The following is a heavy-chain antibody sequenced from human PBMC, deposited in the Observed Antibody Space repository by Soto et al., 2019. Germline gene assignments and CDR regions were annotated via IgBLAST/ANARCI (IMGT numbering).Heavy chain of an antibody. CDR2: INPSGGST. V-gene: IGHV1-46*01. J-gene: IGHJ4*02. Sequence: ASVKVSCKASGDTFTSYYMHFVRQAAGQGLECMGIINPSGGSTSYAQKFQGRVTMTRDTSTSTVYMELSSLRSEDTAVYYCARDGRSSYNSGWYYFDYWGQGTLVTVSS. CDR1: GDTFTSYY. D-gene: IGHD6-19*01. CDR3: ARDGRSSYNSGWYYFDY.